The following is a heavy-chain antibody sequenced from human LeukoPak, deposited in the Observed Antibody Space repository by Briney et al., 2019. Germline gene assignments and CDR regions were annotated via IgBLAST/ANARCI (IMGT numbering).Heavy chain of an antibody. CDR1: GFSLRRYG. J-gene: IGHJ4*02. D-gene: IGHD3-22*01. Sequence: GGSLRLSCAASGFSLRRYGMNWVRQAPGKGLEWISYISSSSSTIYYADSVKGRFTISRDNAKNSVYLQMNSLRAGDTAVYYCAREGVVVDPTGGIDYWGQGPLVTVSS. CDR3: AREGVVVDPTGGIDY. V-gene: IGHV3-48*01. CDR2: ISSSSSTI.